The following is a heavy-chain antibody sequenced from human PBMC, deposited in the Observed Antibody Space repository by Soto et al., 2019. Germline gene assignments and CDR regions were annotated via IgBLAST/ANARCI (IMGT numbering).Heavy chain of an antibody. J-gene: IGHJ4*02. V-gene: IGHV1-69*01. CDR2: IMPIIGTA. D-gene: IGHD3-10*01. CDR1: GGTFSSHV. CDR3: AKDLEFRDGNISHPDY. Sequence: QVQLVQSGAEVKKPGSSVKVSCKASGGTFSSHVFNWVRQAPGQGLEWMGGIMPIIGTANYAQKFQGRVTITADESTSTGYMELGSLRSEDTAVYYWAKDLEFRDGNISHPDYWGQGTLVTVPS.